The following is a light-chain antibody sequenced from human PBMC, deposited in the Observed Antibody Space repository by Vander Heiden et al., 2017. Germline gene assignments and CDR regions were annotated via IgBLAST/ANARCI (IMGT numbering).Light chain of an antibody. CDR1: QSISSH. Sequence: DIQMTQSSSSLSSSVGDRVTITCRASQSISSHLNWYQQKPGKAPKLLIYAASSLQSGVPSRFSGSGSGTDFTLTISSLQPEDFATYYCQQSYSTPLTFGGGTKVEIK. CDR3: QQSYSTPLT. CDR2: AAS. V-gene: IGKV1-39*01. J-gene: IGKJ4*01.